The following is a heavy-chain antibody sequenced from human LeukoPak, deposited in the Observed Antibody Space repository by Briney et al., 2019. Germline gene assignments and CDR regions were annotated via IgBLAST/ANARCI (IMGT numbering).Heavy chain of an antibody. Sequence: PGGSRRLSCAASGFTISSYAMSWVRQAPGKGLEWVSAISGSGGSTYYADSVKGRYTISRDNSKNTLYLQMNSLRAEDTAVYYCAKGSARQTYYFDYWGQGTLVTVSS. CDR1: GFTISSYA. V-gene: IGHV3-23*01. CDR2: ISGSGGST. CDR3: AKGSARQTYYFDY. J-gene: IGHJ4*02.